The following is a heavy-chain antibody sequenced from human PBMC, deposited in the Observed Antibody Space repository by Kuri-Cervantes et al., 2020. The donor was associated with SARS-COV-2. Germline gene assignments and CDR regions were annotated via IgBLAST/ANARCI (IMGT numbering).Heavy chain of an antibody. CDR2: ISSSRSYI. Sequence: GESLKISCAASGFTFSSYSMNWVRQAPGKGLEWVSSISSSRSYIYYADSVKGRFTISRDNAKNSLYLQMNSLRAEDTAVYYCAKDHRGGKVDYWGQGTLVTVSS. J-gene: IGHJ4*02. CDR3: AKDHRGGKVDY. V-gene: IGHV3-21*01. CDR1: GFTFSSYS.